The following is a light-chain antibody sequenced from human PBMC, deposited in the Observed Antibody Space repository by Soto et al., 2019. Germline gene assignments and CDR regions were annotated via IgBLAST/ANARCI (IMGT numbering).Light chain of an antibody. CDR2: DTT. J-gene: IGLJ2*01. CDR3: LGSYRGAVV. CDR1: TGDVTSGHY. V-gene: IGLV7-46*01. Sequence: QAVVTQEPSLTVSPGGTVTLTCGSSTGDVTSGHYPYWFQQKPGQAPSTLIYDTTNRLSWPPARFSGARLGGKAVLTLSGAQAEDEDEYFCLGSYRGAVVFGGGTKVTVL.